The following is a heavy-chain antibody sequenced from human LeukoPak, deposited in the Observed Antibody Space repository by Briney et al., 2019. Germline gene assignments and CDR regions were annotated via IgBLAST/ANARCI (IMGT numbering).Heavy chain of an antibody. V-gene: IGHV3-64*01. D-gene: IGHD1-14*01. CDR2: ISSNGGST. Sequence: SGGSLRLSCAASGFTFSSYAMHWVRQAPGKGLEYVSAISSNGGSTYYANSVKGRFTISRDNSKNTLYLQMGSLRAEDMAVYYCARVTRGGVGYFDYWGQGTLVTVSS. CDR1: GFTFSSYA. J-gene: IGHJ4*02. CDR3: ARVTRGGVGYFDY.